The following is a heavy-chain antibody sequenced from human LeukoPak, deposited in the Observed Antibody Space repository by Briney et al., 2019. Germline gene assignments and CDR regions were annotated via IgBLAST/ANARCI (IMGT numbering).Heavy chain of an antibody. V-gene: IGHV3-43*02. CDR2: ISGDGGST. CDR1: GFTFDDYA. Sequence: GGSLRLSCAASGFTFDDYAMHWVRQAPGKGLEWVSLISGDGGSTYYADSVKGRFTISRDNSKNSLYLQMNSLRAEDTAVYYCARDLVSEVPAYYYFDYWGQGTLVTVSS. D-gene: IGHD2-2*01. CDR3: ARDLVSEVPAYYYFDY. J-gene: IGHJ4*02.